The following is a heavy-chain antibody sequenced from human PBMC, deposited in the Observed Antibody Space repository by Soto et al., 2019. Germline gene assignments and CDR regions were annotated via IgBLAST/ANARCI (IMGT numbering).Heavy chain of an antibody. J-gene: IGHJ5*02. CDR1: GYTFTSYA. Sequence: GASVKVSCKASGYTFTSYAMHWVRQAPGQRLEWMGWINAGNGNTKYSQKFQGRVTITRDTSASTAYMELSSLRSEDTAVYYCARDYPVTTYNWFDPWGQGTLVTVSS. CDR2: INAGNGNT. CDR3: ARDYPVTTYNWFDP. D-gene: IGHD4-17*01. V-gene: IGHV1-3*01.